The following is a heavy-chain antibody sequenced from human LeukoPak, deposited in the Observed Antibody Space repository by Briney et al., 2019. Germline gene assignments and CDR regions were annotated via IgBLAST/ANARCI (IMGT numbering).Heavy chain of an antibody. J-gene: IGHJ4*02. V-gene: IGHV7-4-1*02. CDR1: GYTFTSYA. D-gene: IGHD1-26*01. CDR2: INTNTGNP. Sequence: VASVKVSCKASGYTFTSYAMNWVRQAPGLGLEWMGWINTNTGNPTYAQGFTGRFVFSLDTSVSTAYLQISSLKAEDAAVYYCAREGARDSGSYYGEKWGQGTLVTVSS. CDR3: AREGARDSGSYYGEK.